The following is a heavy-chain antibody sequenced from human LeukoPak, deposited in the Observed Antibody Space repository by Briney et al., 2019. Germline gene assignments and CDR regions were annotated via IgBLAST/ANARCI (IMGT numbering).Heavy chain of an antibody. V-gene: IGHV4-59*01. J-gene: IGHJ4*02. CDR1: GGSISSYY. Sequence: SETLSLTCTVSGGSISSYYWSWIRQPPGKGLEWIGYIYYSGSTNYNPSLKSRVTISVDTSKNQFSLKLSSVTAADTAVYYCARGWYFDYWGQGTLVTVSS. D-gene: IGHD2-15*01. CDR3: ARGWYFDY. CDR2: IYYSGST.